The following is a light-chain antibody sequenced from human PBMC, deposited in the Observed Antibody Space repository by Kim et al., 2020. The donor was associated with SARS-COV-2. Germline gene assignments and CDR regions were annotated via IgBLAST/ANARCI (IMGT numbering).Light chain of an antibody. Sequence: ALGQTVRITCQGDSLRSYYASWYQQKPRQDPVLVIYEKNNRPSGIPDRFSGSSSGNTASLTITGAQAEDEADYYCNSRESGVNHVVFGGGTQLTVL. J-gene: IGLJ3*02. CDR3: NSRESGVNHVV. CDR1: SLRSYY. V-gene: IGLV3-19*01. CDR2: EKN.